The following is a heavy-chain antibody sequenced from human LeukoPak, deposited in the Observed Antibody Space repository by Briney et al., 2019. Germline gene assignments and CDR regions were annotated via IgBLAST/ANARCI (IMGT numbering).Heavy chain of an antibody. CDR2: ISGSGGST. V-gene: IGHV3-23*01. CDR3: AKNYGDYVDGYLDY. Sequence: GGSLRLSCAASGFTFSSYAMSWVRQAPGKGLEWVSAISGSGGSTYYADSVKGRFTISRDNSKNTLYLQMNSLRAEDTAVYYCAKNYGDYVDGYLDYWGQGTLVTVSS. D-gene: IGHD4-17*01. J-gene: IGHJ4*02. CDR1: GFTFSSYA.